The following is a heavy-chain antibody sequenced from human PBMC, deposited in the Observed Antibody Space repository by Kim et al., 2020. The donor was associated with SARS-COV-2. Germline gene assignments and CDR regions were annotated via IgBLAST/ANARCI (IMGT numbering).Heavy chain of an antibody. J-gene: IGHJ6*02. CDR3: AKGDGRTLGGLLSGPFTVGLDV. D-gene: IGHD3-3*01. CDR2: ISASGLYT. Sequence: GGSLRLSCAASGFSVSNFAMNWVRQAPGKGLEWVSTISASGLYTFYADSVKGRLTISRDNSNNTLFLEMNSLRVEDTAVYFCAKGDGRTLGGLLSGPFTVGLDVWGQGTTVTVSS. V-gene: IGHV3-23*01. CDR1: GFSVSNFA.